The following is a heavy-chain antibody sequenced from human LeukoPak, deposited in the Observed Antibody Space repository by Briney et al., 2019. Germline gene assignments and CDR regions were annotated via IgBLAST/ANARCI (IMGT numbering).Heavy chain of an antibody. Sequence: ASVKVSCKASGYTFTSYGISWVRQAPGQGLEWMGWISAYNGNTNYAQKLQGRVTMTTDTSTSTAYMELRSLRSDDTAVYYCARTIAAVVVFEPFDYWGQGTLVTVSS. CDR1: GYTFTSYG. J-gene: IGHJ4*02. D-gene: IGHD2-15*01. V-gene: IGHV1-18*01. CDR3: ARTIAAVVVFEPFDY. CDR2: ISAYNGNT.